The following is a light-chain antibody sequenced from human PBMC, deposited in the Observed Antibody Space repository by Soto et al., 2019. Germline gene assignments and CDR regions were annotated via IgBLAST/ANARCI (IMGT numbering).Light chain of an antibody. Sequence: DIQMTQSPSSLSASVGDRVTITCRASQSISSYLNWYQQKPGKAPKILICAASSLQSGVPSRFSGSGSGTDFTLTISSLQAEDFATYYCQQSYNTPYTFGQGTKLEIK. V-gene: IGKV1-39*01. CDR3: QQSYNTPYT. CDR1: QSISSY. CDR2: AAS. J-gene: IGKJ2*01.